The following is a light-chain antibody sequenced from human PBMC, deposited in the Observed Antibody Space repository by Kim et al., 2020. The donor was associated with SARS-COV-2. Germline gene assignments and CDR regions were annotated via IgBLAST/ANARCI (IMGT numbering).Light chain of an antibody. CDR2: AAS. CDR1: QGISNY. V-gene: IGKV1-27*01. Sequence: ASVGDRVTITCRASQGISNYLAWYQQKPGKGPNLLIYAASTLQLGVPSRFSGSGSGTDFTLTISSLQPEDVATYYCQKYNSIPLTFCGGTKVDIK. J-gene: IGKJ4*01. CDR3: QKYNSIPLT.